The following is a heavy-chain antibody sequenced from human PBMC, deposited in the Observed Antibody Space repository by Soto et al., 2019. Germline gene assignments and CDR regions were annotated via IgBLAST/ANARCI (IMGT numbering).Heavy chain of an antibody. CDR1: GFTFSDHY. V-gene: IGHV3-72*01. Sequence: EVQLVESGGGLVQPGGSLRLSCAASGFTFSDHYMDWVRQAPGKGLEWVGRTRNKANSYTTEYAASVKGRFTISRDNSKNSLYLQMNSLKTEDTAVYYCTRDSGSGSSRGDSCGQGTLVTVSS. J-gene: IGHJ5*01. CDR2: TRNKANSYTT. CDR3: TRDSGSGSSRGDS. D-gene: IGHD1-26*01.